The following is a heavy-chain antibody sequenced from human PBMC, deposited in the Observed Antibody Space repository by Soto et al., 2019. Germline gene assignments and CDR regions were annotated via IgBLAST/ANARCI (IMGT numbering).Heavy chain of an antibody. V-gene: IGHV1-69*12. CDR2: IIPIFGTA. J-gene: IGHJ6*02. CDR3: ASPTKPLYYYYAMDV. CDR1: GGTFSSYA. D-gene: IGHD1-1*01. Sequence: QVQLVQSGAEVKKPGSSVKVSCKASGGTFSSYAISWMRQAPGQGLEWMGGIIPIFGTANYAQKFQGRVTITADESTSTAYMELSSLISEDTAVYYCASPTKPLYYYYAMDVWGQGTTVTVSS.